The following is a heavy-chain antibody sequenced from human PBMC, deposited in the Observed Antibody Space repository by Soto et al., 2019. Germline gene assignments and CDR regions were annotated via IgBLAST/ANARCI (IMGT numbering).Heavy chain of an antibody. CDR1: GGSFSGYY. J-gene: IGHJ4*02. CDR2: INHSGST. D-gene: IGHD3-16*01. V-gene: IGHV4-34*01. Sequence: SETLSLTCAVYGGSFSGYYWSWIRQPPGKGLEWIGEINHSGSTNYNPSLKSRVTISVDTSKNQFSLKLSSVTAADTAVYYCARGRYYDYIWGSSYFDYWGQGTLVTVSS. CDR3: ARGRYYDYIWGSSYFDY.